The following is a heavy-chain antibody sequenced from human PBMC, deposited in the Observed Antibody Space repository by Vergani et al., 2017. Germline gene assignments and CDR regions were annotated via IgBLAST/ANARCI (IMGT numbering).Heavy chain of an antibody. CDR2: IIPIFGTA. J-gene: IGHJ3*02. V-gene: IGHV1-69*06. CDR1: GGTFSSYA. D-gene: IGHD6-13*01. CDR3: ASVADSSSWNAFEI. Sequence: QVQLVQSGAEVKKPGSSVKVSCKASGGTFSSYAISWVRQAPGQGLEWMGGIIPIFGTANYAQTFQGRVTITADKSTSTAYMELRSLRSEDTAVYYCASVADSSSWNAFEIWGQGKMVTVSS.